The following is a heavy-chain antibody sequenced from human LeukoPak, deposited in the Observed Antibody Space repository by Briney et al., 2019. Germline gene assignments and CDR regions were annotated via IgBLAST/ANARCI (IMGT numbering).Heavy chain of an antibody. J-gene: IGHJ4*02. D-gene: IGHD5-24*01. CDR1: GASISSSNW. V-gene: IGHV4-4*02. CDR3: ARGRDFHY. Sequence: SETLSLTCAVSGASISSSNWWTWVRQPPGKGLEWIGEILHSEGTYYDSENTNYNPSLRSRVTMSVDKSKNQFSLKLTSVTAADTAVYYCARGRDFHYWGQGTLVTVSS. CDR2: ILHSEGTYYDSENT.